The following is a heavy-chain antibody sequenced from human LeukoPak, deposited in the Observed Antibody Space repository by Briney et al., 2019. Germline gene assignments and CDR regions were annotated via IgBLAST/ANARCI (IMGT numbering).Heavy chain of an antibody. CDR3: ARGEIAAAVPTRFDP. CDR1: GYSFTSYW. D-gene: IGHD6-13*01. CDR2: IYPGDSDT. V-gene: IGHV5-51*01. Sequence: GESLKISCKGSGYSFTSYWIGWVRQMPGKGLEWMGIIYPGDSDTRYSPSFQGQVTISADKSISTAYLQWSSLKASDTAMCYCARGEIAAAVPTRFDPWGQGTLVTVSS. J-gene: IGHJ5*02.